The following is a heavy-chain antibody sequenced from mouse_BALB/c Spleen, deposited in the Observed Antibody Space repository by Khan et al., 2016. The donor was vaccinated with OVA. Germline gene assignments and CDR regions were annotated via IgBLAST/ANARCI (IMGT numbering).Heavy chain of an antibody. CDR2: INPNNGGT. Sequence: VQLQQSGAELVKPGASVRLSCKSSGYTFTSYYLYWVKQRPGQGLEWIGDINPNNGGTNCNEKFKSKATLNVDKSSRTAYMQISSLTSEDSAVYYCTRSGYGGFAYWGQGTLVPVSA. J-gene: IGHJ3*01. V-gene: IGHV1S81*02. CDR3: TRSGYGGFAY. D-gene: IGHD1-1*02. CDR1: GYTFTSYY.